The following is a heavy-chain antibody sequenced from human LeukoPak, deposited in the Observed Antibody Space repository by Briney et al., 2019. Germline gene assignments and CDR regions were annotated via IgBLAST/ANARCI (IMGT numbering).Heavy chain of an antibody. Sequence: GGSLRLSCVASGFSFVSHWMTWVRQAPGKGLEWVANINQDGSEKYYVDSVKGRFTISRDNAKNSLYLQTNSLRAGDAAIYYCARRYMATSAEDFDYWGQGTLVTVSS. J-gene: IGHJ4*02. D-gene: IGHD5-24*01. V-gene: IGHV3-7*01. CDR2: INQDGSEK. CDR3: ARRYMATSAEDFDY. CDR1: GFSFVSHW.